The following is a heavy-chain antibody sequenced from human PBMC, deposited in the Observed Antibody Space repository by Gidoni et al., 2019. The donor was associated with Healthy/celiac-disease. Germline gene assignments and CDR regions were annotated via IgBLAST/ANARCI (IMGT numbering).Heavy chain of an antibody. J-gene: IGHJ4*02. CDR3: TTRYSSSDKFDY. CDR1: GFTFSNAW. D-gene: IGHD6-6*01. V-gene: IGHV3-15*01. Sequence: EVQLVESGGGVVKPGGSRRLSCAASGFTFSNAWMSWVRQAPGKGLEWVGRIKSKTDGGTTDYAAPVKGRFTISRDDSKNTLYLQMNSLKTEDTAVYYCTTRYSSSDKFDYWGQGTLVTVSS. CDR2: IKSKTDGGTT.